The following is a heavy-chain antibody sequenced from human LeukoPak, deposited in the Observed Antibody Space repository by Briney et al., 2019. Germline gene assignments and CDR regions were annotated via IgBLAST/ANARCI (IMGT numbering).Heavy chain of an antibody. D-gene: IGHD3-3*02. CDR1: GGSISSSSYY. V-gene: IGHV4-39*07. Sequence: PSETLSLTCTVSGGSISSSSYYCGWIRQPPGKGLEWIGSIYHSGSTYYNPSLKSRVTLSVETSKNQFSLKLSSVTAADSAVYYCARDAFSLGPWGQGTLVTVSS. J-gene: IGHJ5*02. CDR2: IYHSGST. CDR3: ARDAFSLGP.